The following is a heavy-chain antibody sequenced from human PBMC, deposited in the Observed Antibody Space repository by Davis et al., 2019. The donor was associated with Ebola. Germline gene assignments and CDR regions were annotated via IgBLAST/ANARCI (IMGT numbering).Heavy chain of an antibody. V-gene: IGHV1-18*01. J-gene: IGHJ6*02. Sequence: ASVKVSCKSSGYIFTSYGISCVRQAPGQGLAGMGWISAYNGNTYYAQTLQGRVTMTTDTSTSTAYMELRRLRSDDTAVYYCARDRRLRYFDGLSRLGRDYYGMDVWGQGTTVTVSS. D-gene: IGHD3-9*01. CDR3: ARDRRLRYFDGLSRLGRDYYGMDV. CDR2: ISAYNGNT. CDR1: GYIFTSYG.